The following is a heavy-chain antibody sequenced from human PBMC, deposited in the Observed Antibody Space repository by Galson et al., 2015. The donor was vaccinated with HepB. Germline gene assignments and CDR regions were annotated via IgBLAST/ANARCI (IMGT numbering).Heavy chain of an antibody. CDR1: GFTFSSYG. J-gene: IGHJ2*01. CDR2: IWYDGSNK. D-gene: IGHD3-10*01. Sequence: SLRLSCAASGFTFSSYGMHWVRQAPGKGLEWVAVIWYDGSNKYYADSVKGRFTISRDNSKNTLYLQMNSLRVEDTAVYYCAREQIHTNYYGSGSYYPAGDLWGRGTLVTVSS. CDR3: AREQIHTNYYGSGSYYPAGDL. V-gene: IGHV3-33*08.